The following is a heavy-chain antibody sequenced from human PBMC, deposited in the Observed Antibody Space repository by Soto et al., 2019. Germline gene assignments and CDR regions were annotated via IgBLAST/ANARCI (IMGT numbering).Heavy chain of an antibody. CDR3: ARDTRITMVRGVIIIDPYFDY. V-gene: IGHV1-3*01. J-gene: IGHJ4*02. CDR1: GYTFTSYA. D-gene: IGHD3-10*01. Sequence: ASVKVSCKASGYTFTSYAMHWVRQAPGQRLEWMGWINAGNGNTKYSQKFQGRVTMTRDTSTSTVYMELSSLRSEDTAVYYCARDTRITMVRGVIIIDPYFDYWGQGTLVTVSS. CDR2: INAGNGNT.